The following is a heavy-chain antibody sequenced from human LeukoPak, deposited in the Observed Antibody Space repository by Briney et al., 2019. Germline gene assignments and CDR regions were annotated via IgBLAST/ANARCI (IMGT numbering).Heavy chain of an antibody. V-gene: IGHV4-30-4*08. CDR1: GGSISSGDYY. CDR3: ARDTVAGNGFDY. D-gene: IGHD6-19*01. CDR2: IYYSGST. Sequence: SETLSLTCTVSGGSISSGDYYWSWIRQPPGKGLEWIGYIYYSGSTYYNPSLKSRVTTSVDTSKNQFSLKLSSVTAADTAVYYYARDTVAGNGFDYWGQGTLVTVSS. J-gene: IGHJ4*02.